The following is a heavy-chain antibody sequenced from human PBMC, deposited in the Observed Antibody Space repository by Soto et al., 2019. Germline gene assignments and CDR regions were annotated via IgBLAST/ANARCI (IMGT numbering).Heavy chain of an antibody. CDR1: GGSFSGYY. J-gene: IGHJ6*02. D-gene: IGHD3-3*01. Sequence: SETLSLTCAVYGGSFSGYYWRWIRQPPGKGLEWIGEINHSGSTNYNPSLKSRVTISVDTSKNQFSLKLSSVTAADTAAYYCASLGKNYDFWSGYYPLYYYYGMDVWGQGTTVT. CDR2: INHSGST. V-gene: IGHV4-34*01. CDR3: ASLGKNYDFWSGYYPLYYYYGMDV.